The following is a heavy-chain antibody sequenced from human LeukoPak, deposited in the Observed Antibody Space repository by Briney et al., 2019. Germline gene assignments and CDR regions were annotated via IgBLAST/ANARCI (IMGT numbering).Heavy chain of an antibody. J-gene: IGHJ4*02. D-gene: IGHD2-15*01. CDR2: IYYSGST. CDR3: ASDGSGGNY. V-gene: IGHV4-59*12. Sequence: SETLSLTCTVSGGSISRYYWSWIRQPPGKGLEWIGYIYYSGSTYHNPSLKSRVTISVDTSKNQFSLQLSSVTAADTAVYYCASDGSGGNYWGQGTLVTVSS. CDR1: GGSISRYY.